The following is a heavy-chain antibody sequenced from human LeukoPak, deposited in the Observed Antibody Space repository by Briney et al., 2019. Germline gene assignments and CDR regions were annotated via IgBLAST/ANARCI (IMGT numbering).Heavy chain of an antibody. V-gene: IGHV3-49*03. CDR3: TRAEVTDSYYFDY. CDR1: GFTFGDYA. J-gene: IGHJ4*02. CDR2: IRSKAYGGTT. Sequence: GSLRLSCTASGFTFGDYAMSWFRQAPGKGLEWVGFIRSKAYGGTTEYAASVKGRFTIPRDDSKSIAYLQMNTVNTKDTAEYYCTRAEVTDSYYFDYWGQGTMVTVSS. D-gene: IGHD5-18*01.